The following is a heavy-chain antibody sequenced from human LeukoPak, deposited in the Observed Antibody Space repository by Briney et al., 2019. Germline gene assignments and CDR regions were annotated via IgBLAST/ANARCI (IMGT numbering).Heavy chain of an antibody. CDR1: GFTFSNYG. CDR3: AKENRGQFGELLPFDY. D-gene: IGHD3-10*01. J-gene: IGHJ4*02. Sequence: GGSLRLSCAASGFTFSNYGMHWVRQAPGKGLEWVVVISHDGSNNNYADSVKGRFTISRDNSKNTLYLQMNSLRPEDTAVYYCAKENRGQFGELLPFDYWGQGTLVTVSS. CDR2: ISHDGSNN. V-gene: IGHV3-30*18.